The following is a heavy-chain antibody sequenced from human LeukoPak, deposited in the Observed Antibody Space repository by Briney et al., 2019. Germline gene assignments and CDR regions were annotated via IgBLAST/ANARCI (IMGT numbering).Heavy chain of an antibody. CDR2: IHHGGST. CDR3: ASRRRTTIFGVVPRALDY. J-gene: IGHJ4*02. V-gene: IGHV4-38-2*02. D-gene: IGHD3-3*01. CDR1: GYFISSGYY. Sequence: SETLSLTCTVSGYFISSGYYWGWIRQPPGKGLQWIGSIHHGGSTYYNPSLKSRVTISVDTSKNQFSLKLSSVTAADTAVYYCASRRRTTIFGVVPRALDYWGQGTLVTVSS.